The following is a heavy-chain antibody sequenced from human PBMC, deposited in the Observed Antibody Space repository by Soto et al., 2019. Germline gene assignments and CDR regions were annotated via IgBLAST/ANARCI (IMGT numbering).Heavy chain of an antibody. CDR2: TYHTGST. CDR3: ATDSAGRGPFDP. D-gene: IGHD3-10*01. Sequence: PSETLSLTSTISGGSFSTNYCSWMRQAPGKGLEWIGYTYHTGSTKYNPSLKNRATISVDTSKNQFSLTLNSAAAADTAVYYCATDSAGRGPFDPWGQGILVTVSS. V-gene: IGHV4-59*13. J-gene: IGHJ5*02. CDR1: GGSFSTNY.